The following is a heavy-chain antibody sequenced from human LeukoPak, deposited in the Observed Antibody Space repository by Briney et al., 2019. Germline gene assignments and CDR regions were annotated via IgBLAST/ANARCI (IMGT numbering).Heavy chain of an antibody. Sequence: SETLSLTCTVSGGSISSYYWGWIRQPPGKGLEWIGSIYYSGSTYYNPSLKSRVTISVDTSKNQFSLKLSSVTAADTAVYYCASLRGSYYDFDYWGQGTLVTVSS. CDR1: GGSISSYY. D-gene: IGHD1-26*01. J-gene: IGHJ4*02. CDR3: ASLRGSYYDFDY. V-gene: IGHV4-39*01. CDR2: IYYSGST.